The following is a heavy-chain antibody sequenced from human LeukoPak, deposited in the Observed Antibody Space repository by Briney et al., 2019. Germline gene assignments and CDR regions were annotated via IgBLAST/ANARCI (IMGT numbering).Heavy chain of an antibody. Sequence: SETLSLTCAVYGESLSKYYWTWIRQSPGKGLEWIGEINHRGSTNLNPSLKSRVTISVDTSKNQFSLKLSSVTAADTAVYYCARPAYGGKRGANWFDPWGQGTLVTVYS. J-gene: IGHJ5*02. V-gene: IGHV4-34*01. CDR1: GESLSKYY. D-gene: IGHD4-23*01. CDR3: ARPAYGGKRGANWFDP. CDR2: INHRGST.